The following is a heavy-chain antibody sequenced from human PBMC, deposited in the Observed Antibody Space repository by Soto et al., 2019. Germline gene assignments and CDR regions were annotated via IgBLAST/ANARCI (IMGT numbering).Heavy chain of an antibody. J-gene: IGHJ6*02. Sequence: ASVKVSCKASGYTFTAYYMHWVRQAPGQGLEWMGWINLNSGGLKYAQKFQGRVTVTRDTSTSTAYMELRSLRSDDTAVYYCAREILSPDFYFHGMDVWGQGTTVTVSS. CDR1: GYTFTAYY. V-gene: IGHV1-2*02. CDR3: AREILSPDFYFHGMDV. D-gene: IGHD2-15*01. CDR2: INLNSGGL.